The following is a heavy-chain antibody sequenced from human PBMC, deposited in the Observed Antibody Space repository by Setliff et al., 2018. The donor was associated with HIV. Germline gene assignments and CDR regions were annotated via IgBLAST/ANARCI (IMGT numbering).Heavy chain of an antibody. CDR1: GYSITSGYY. Sequence: SETLSLTCAVSGYSITSGYYWGWIRQPPGKGLEWIGSFYHSGGTYYNPPLKSRVTISVDTSRNQFSLNLTSVTAADAAVFYCARHGGGSTRYMHAFDIWGQGRLVTVSS. CDR2: FYHSGGT. V-gene: IGHV4-38-2*01. J-gene: IGHJ3*02. D-gene: IGHD2-2*01. CDR3: ARHGGGSTRYMHAFDI.